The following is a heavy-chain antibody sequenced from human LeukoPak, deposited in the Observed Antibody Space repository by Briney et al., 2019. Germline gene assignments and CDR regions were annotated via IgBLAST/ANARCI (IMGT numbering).Heavy chain of an antibody. J-gene: IGHJ3*02. D-gene: IGHD6-13*01. CDR2: ISGSGGST. CDR3: AKTSGDSSSWYEDAFDI. V-gene: IGHV3-23*01. Sequence: PGGSLRLSCAASGFTFSSYAMSWVRQAPGKGLEWVSAISGSGGSTYYADSVKGRFTISRDNSKNTLYLQMNSLRAEDTAVYYCAKTSGDSSSWYEDAFDIWGQGTMVTVSS. CDR1: GFTFSSYA.